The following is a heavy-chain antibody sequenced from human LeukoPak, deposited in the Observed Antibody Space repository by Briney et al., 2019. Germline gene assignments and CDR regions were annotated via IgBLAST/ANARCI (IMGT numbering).Heavy chain of an antibody. CDR1: GFTFSSSA. Sequence: GSLRLSCTASGFTFSSSAMSWVRQPPGKGLEWIGEINHSGTKRYNLSLKSRLTISIDASKNQFSLKLSSVTAADTARYYCARSYYYDGFDYSLGFWGQGTLVTVSS. CDR3: ARSYYYDGFDYSLGF. D-gene: IGHD3-22*01. J-gene: IGHJ4*02. CDR2: INHSGTK. V-gene: IGHV4-34*01.